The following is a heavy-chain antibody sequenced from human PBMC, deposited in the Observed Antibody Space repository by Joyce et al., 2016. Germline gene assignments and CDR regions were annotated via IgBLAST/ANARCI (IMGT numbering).Heavy chain of an antibody. CDR3: ARGGTSSDHYFFYTLDV. D-gene: IGHD1-14*01. J-gene: IGHJ6*02. CDR2: IIPCVGAA. V-gene: IGHV1-69*14. Sequence: QVLLVQSGAAVKRPGSSLRVSCKSSGGDFSNYTVNWVRQAPGQRLEWMGGIIPCVGAAKYAEDLQGRVTMTGDKSTRTAYLELSSLTAADTAVYYCARGGTSSDHYFFYTLDVWGPGTTVIVSS. CDR1: GGDFSNYT.